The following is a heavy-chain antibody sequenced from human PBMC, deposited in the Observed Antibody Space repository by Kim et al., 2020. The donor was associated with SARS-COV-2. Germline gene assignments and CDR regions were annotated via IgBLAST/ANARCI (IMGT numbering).Heavy chain of an antibody. J-gene: IGHJ6*02. D-gene: IGHD6-13*01. CDR3: ARDSRGPYSSSWYYYYGMDV. CDR2: IYTSGST. V-gene: IGHV4-61*02. Sequence: SETLSLTCTVSGGSISSGSYYWSWIRQPAGKGLEWIGRIYTSGSTNYNPSLKSRVTISVDTSKNQFSLKLSSVTAADTAVYYCARDSRGPYSSSWYYYYGMDVWGQGTMVTVSS. CDR1: GGSISSGSYY.